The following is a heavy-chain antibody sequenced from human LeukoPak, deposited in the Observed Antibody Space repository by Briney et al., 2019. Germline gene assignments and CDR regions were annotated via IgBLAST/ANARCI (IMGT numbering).Heavy chain of an antibody. CDR3: AKGTKPVMTIPDY. D-gene: IGHD1/OR15-1a*01. CDR1: GFTFNNYV. V-gene: IGHV3-23*01. Sequence: GGSLRLSCAASGFTFNNYVMSWVRQAPGKGLEWVSGIDYSGGNTNYADSVLGRFTISRDNAKNSLFLQMNSLRAEDTAMYYCAKGTKPVMTIPDYWGQGILVTVSS. J-gene: IGHJ4*02. CDR2: IDYSGGNT.